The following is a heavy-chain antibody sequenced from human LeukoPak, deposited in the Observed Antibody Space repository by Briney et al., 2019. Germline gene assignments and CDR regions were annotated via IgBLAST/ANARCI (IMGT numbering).Heavy chain of an antibody. D-gene: IGHD2-15*01. Sequence: PGGSLRLSCTASGFNFITYSMSWVRQTPGKGLEWVSSVTGSGGKTYYADAVKGRFTVSRDNSNNTVDLQMGSLRADDSAIYYCAKAAPYGGGSTGFFDYWGQGALVTVSS. V-gene: IGHV3-23*01. CDR1: GFNFITYS. J-gene: IGHJ4*02. CDR2: VTGSGGKT. CDR3: AKAAPYGGGSTGFFDY.